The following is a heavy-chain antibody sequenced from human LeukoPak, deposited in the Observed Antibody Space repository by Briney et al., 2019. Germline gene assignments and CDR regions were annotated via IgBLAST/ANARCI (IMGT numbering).Heavy chain of an antibody. V-gene: IGHV4-59*08. J-gene: IGHJ4*02. D-gene: IGHD5-18*01. CDR1: GGSISSYY. CDR3: ARLRGYSYEMGYYFDY. Sequence: PSETLSLTCTVSGGSISSYYWSWIRQPPGKGLEWIGYIYYSGSTNYNPSLKSRVTISVDTSKNQFSLKLSSVTAADTAVYYCARLRGYSYEMGYYFDYWGQGTLVTVSS. CDR2: IYYSGST.